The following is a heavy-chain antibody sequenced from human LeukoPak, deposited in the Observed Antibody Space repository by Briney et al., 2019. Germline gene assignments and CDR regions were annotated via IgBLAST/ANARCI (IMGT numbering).Heavy chain of an antibody. CDR2: ISSNGGST. D-gene: IGHD2-8*02. CDR3: ARGSPPGGVVNGFDY. J-gene: IGHJ4*02. V-gene: IGHV3-64*02. CDR1: GFTFSSYA. Sequence: PGGSLRLSCAASGFTFSSYAMHWVRQAPGKGLEYVSAISSNGGSTYYADSVKGRFTISRDNSKNTLFLQMDSLRVEDTAVYYCARGSPPGGVVNGFDYWGQGTLVTVSS.